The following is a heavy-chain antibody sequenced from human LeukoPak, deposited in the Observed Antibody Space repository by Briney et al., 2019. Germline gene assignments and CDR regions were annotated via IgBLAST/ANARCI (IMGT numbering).Heavy chain of an antibody. CDR3: AREGGTIFGVVNSPLRLLGD. J-gene: IGHJ4*02. CDR2: IHYSGST. D-gene: IGHD3-3*01. Sequence: SETLSLTCSVSGGSISSYYWSWIRQPPEKGLEWIAYIHYSGSTNYNPSLKSRVTISVDTSKKQFSLKLRSVTAADTAVYYCAREGGTIFGVVNSPLRLLGDWGQGTLVTVSS. CDR1: GGSISSYY. V-gene: IGHV4-59*01.